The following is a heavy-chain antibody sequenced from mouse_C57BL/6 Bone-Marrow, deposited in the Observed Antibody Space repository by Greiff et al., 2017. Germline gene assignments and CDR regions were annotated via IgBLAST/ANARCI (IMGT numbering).Heavy chain of an antibody. J-gene: IGHJ4*01. V-gene: IGHV1-55*01. Sequence: QVQLQQPGAELVKPGASVKMSCKASGYTFTSYWITWVKQRPGQGLEWIGDIYPGSGSTNYNEKFKSKATLTVDTSSSTAYMQLSSLTSEDSAVYYCAREGVVADYYARDYWGQGTSVTVSS. CDR2: IYPGSGST. CDR3: AREGVVADYYARDY. D-gene: IGHD1-1*01. CDR1: GYTFTSYW.